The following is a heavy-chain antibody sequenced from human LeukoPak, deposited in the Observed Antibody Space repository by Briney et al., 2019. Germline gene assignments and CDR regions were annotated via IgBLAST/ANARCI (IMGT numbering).Heavy chain of an antibody. V-gene: IGHV1-3*01. CDR3: AREDNGDAYYSYYGMDV. J-gene: IGHJ6*02. CDR2: INAGSGDT. CDR1: GYTFTSYA. D-gene: IGHD4-17*01. Sequence: ASVKVSCKASGYTFTSYAVHWVRQAPGQRLEWMGWINAGSGDTKYSQKFQGRVTIIWNTSASTAYMEVSSLRSEDTAVYYCAREDNGDAYYSYYGMDVWGQGTTVTVSS.